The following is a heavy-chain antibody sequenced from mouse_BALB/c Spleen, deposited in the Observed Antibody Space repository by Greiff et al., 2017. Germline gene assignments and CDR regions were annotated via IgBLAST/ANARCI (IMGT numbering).Heavy chain of an antibody. V-gene: IGHV2-2*02. Sequence: QVQLQQSGPGLVQPSQSLSITCTVSGFSLTSYGVHWVRQSPGKGLEWLGVIWSGGSTDYNAAFISRLSISKDNSKSQVFFKMNSLQATDTAIYYCARNVGYYDYDGAMDYWGQGTSVTVSA. D-gene: IGHD2-4*01. CDR3: ARNVGYYDYDGAMDY. CDR2: IWSGGST. CDR1: GFSLTSYG. J-gene: IGHJ4*01.